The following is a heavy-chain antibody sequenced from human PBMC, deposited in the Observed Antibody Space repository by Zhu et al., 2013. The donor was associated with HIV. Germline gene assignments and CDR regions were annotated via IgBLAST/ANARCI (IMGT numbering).Heavy chain of an antibody. CDR2: MNPNSGNT. CDR1: GYTFTRYD. Sequence: QVQLVQSGAEVKKPGASVKVSCKASGYTFTRYDISWVRQASGQGLEWMGWMNPNSGNTGYAQKFQGRVTMTRDTSITTAYMELSSLRSEDTAVYYCARLYGFYYAMDVWGQGTTVTVSS. CDR3: ARLYGFYYAMDV. D-gene: IGHD4-17*01. V-gene: IGHV1-8*01. J-gene: IGHJ6*02.